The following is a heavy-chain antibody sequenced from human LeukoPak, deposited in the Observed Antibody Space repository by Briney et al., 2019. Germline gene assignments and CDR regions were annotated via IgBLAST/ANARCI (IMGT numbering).Heavy chain of an antibody. CDR2: INEDGSGK. J-gene: IGHJ6*04. CDR3: VRDDGDV. V-gene: IGHV3-7*01. Sequence: PGGSLRLSCVFSGFTFSNYWMKWVRQAPGKGLEWVDSINEDGSGKYSMDSVKDRVTISRDNAKNSLDLQINSLTVEDTAIYYCVRDDGDVWGKGTTVTVSS. CDR1: GFTFSNYW.